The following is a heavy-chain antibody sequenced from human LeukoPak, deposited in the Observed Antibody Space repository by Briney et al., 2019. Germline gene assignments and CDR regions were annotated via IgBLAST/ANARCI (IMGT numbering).Heavy chain of an antibody. J-gene: IGHJ4*02. CDR1: GGSISSSSYY. CDR2: IYYSGST. V-gene: IGHV4-39*01. Sequence: SETLSLTCTVSGGSISSSSYYWGWIRQPPGKGLEWIGSIYYSGSTYYNPSLESRVTISVDTSKNQFSLKLSSVTAADTAVYYCATSGWYLLPGVYWGQGTLVTVSS. D-gene: IGHD6-19*01. CDR3: ATSGWYLLPGVY.